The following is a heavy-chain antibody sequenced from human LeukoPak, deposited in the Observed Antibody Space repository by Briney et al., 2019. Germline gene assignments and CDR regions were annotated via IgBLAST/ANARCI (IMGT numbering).Heavy chain of an antibody. CDR1: GGSISSGAYY. Sequence: SSETRSLTCTVSGGSISSGAYYWSWIRQPPGKDLEWIGYIYYSGSTYYNPSLKSRVSISVDTSKNQFSLKLSSVTATDTAVYYCAGGVGVRYYYMDVWGKGTTVTVSS. J-gene: IGHJ6*03. CDR2: IYYSGST. V-gene: IGHV4-30-4*08. CDR3: AGGVGVRYYYMDV. D-gene: IGHD1-26*01.